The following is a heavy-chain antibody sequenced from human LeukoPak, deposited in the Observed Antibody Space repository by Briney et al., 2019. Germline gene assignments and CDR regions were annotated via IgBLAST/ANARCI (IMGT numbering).Heavy chain of an antibody. CDR1: GFSFSSYA. CDR2: ISGSGGST. J-gene: IGHJ6*02. Sequence: SGGSLRLSCAASGFSFSSYAMSWVRQAPGKGLEWVSAISGSGGSTYYADSVKGRFTISRDNSKNTLYLQMNSLRAEDTAVYYCAKDIVVVVAAAYYYGMDVWGQGTTVTVSS. V-gene: IGHV3-23*01. CDR3: AKDIVVVVAAAYYYGMDV. D-gene: IGHD2-15*01.